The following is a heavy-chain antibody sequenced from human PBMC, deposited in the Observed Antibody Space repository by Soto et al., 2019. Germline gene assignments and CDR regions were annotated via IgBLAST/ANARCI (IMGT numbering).Heavy chain of an antibody. D-gene: IGHD2-15*01. J-gene: IGHJ3*02. V-gene: IGHV3-30-3*01. Sequence: PGGSLRLSCAASGFTFRNHAMHWVRQAQGKGLECLAVIAYDGSNAFYRDSVKGRFTISRDNSKNTLYLHMNSLRSEDTAVYYCARHDIVVVVAATRAFDIWGQGTMVTVSS. CDR2: IAYDGSNA. CDR3: ARHDIVVVVAATRAFDI. CDR1: GFTFRNHA.